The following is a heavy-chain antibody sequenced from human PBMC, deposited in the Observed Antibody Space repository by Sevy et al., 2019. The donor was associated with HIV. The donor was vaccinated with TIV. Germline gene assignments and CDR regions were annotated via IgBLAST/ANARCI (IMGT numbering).Heavy chain of an antibody. V-gene: IGHV1-69*13. J-gene: IGHJ4*02. CDR2: ITPALGAT. CDR1: GGTFRSYI. Sequence: ASGKVSCKASGGTFRSYITSWVRQAPGQGLEWMGGITPALGATNYARNFKDRVTITADESTNTVYMELRGLRSEDTAVYFCARWSISLDYWGQGTLVTVSS. CDR3: ARWSISLDY. D-gene: IGHD3-3*02.